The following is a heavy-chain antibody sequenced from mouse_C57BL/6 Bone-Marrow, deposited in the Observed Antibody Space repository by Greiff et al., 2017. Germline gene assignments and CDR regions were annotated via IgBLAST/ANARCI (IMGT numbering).Heavy chain of an antibody. V-gene: IGHV14-4*01. D-gene: IGHD2-4*01. CDR2: IDPENGDT. J-gene: IGHJ3*01. Sequence: VQLQQSGAELVRPGASVKLSCTASGFNIKDDYMHWVKQRPEQGLEWIGWIDPENGDTEYASKFQGKATITADTSSNTAYLQLSSLTSEDTAVYYCTHYDYGEGGGQGTLVTVSA. CDR1: GFNIKDDY. CDR3: THYDYGEG.